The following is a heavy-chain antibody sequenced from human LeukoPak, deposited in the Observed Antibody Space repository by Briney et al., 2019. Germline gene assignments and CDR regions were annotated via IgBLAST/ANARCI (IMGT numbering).Heavy chain of an antibody. J-gene: IGHJ6*02. CDR2: ISSGGGNT. D-gene: IGHD1-26*01. CDR1: RFTFSNYA. CDR3: AKGSGSSTSNYGMDV. Sequence: GGSLRLSCAASRFTFSNYAMNWVRQAPETGLEWVSSISSGGGNTHHAESVKGRFTISRDNSKNTLYLQMNTLRAEDTAVYYCAKGSGSSTSNYGMDVWGQGTTVTVSS. V-gene: IGHV3-23*01.